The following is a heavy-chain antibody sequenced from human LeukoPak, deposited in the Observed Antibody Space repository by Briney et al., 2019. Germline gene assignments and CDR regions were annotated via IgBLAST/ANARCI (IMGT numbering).Heavy chain of an antibody. V-gene: IGHV3-21*01. CDR2: ISSSSSYI. D-gene: IGHD1-26*01. CDR1: GFTFNNYA. J-gene: IGHJ4*02. CDR3: ARDYGAGGSSY. Sequence: GGSLRLSCAASGFTFNNYAMSWVRQAPGKGLEWVSSISSSSSYIYYADSVKGRFTISRDNAKNSLYLQMNSLRAEDTAVYYCARDYGAGGSSYWGQGTLVTVSS.